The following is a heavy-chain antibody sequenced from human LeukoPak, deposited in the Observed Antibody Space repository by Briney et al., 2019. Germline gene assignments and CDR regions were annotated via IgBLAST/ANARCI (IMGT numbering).Heavy chain of an antibody. CDR1: GGSVSNSSYY. CDR2: IYHSGDT. Sequence: PSETLSLTCTVSGGSVSNSSYYWGWIRQPPGKGLEWIGSIYHSGDTYYKPSLKSRVTISVDKSKNQFSMKLNSVTAADTAVYYCARSGSGSMFDYWGQGTLVTVSS. D-gene: IGHD3-10*01. CDR3: ARSGSGSMFDY. V-gene: IGHV4-39*07. J-gene: IGHJ4*02.